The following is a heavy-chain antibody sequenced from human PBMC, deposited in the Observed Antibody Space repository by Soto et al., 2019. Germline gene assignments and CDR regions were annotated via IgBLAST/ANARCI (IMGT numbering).Heavy chain of an antibody. CDR3: ARDLDEAVADHARKGMDV. Sequence: QVQLVESGGGVVRPGRSLRLSCAASGFSFSSYGMHWVRQAPGKGLEWVAVIWYDGSNKYYADSVKGRFTVSRDNSEDTLYLQMNSLRAEDTAVYYCARDLDEAVADHARKGMDVWGKGTTVTVSS. D-gene: IGHD6-19*01. J-gene: IGHJ6*03. CDR2: IWYDGSNK. CDR1: GFSFSSYG. V-gene: IGHV3-33*01.